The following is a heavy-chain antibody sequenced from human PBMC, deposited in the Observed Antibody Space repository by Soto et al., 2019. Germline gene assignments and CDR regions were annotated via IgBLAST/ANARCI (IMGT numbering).Heavy chain of an antibody. CDR3: ARQVGFCGGGSCSDFDV. V-gene: IGHV5-10-1*01. J-gene: IGHJ4*02. CDR2: IDPSDSYS. D-gene: IGHD2-15*01. CDR1: GYSFTDYW. Sequence: GESLKISCKGSGYSFTDYWISWVRQMPGKGLEWMGRIDPSDSYSDYSSSFEGHVTFSADESISTVYLQWSSLKASDTATYYCARQVGFCGGGSCSDFDVWGQGTVVTVSS.